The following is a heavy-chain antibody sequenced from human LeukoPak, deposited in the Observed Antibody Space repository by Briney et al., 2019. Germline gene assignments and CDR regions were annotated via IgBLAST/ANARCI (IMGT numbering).Heavy chain of an antibody. CDR2: ISGSGGST. V-gene: IGHV3-23*01. CDR3: AKGVAVALSLFDY. J-gene: IGHJ4*02. D-gene: IGHD6-19*01. CDR1: GFTFSSYA. Sequence: PRGSLRLSCAASGFTFSSYAMSWVRQAPGKGLEWVSAISGSGGSTYYADSVKGRFTISRDNSKNTLYLQMNSLRAEDTAVYYCAKGVAVALSLFDYWGQGTLVTVSS.